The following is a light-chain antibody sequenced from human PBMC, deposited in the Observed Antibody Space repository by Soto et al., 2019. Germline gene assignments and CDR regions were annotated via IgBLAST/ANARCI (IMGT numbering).Light chain of an antibody. V-gene: IGLV2-23*01. CDR2: EAF. Sequence: QSALTQPASVSVSPGQSITISCTGTSSDVGSYNLVSWYQQHPGTAPKLMIYEAFKRPSGVSNRFSGSKSGDTASLTISGLQAEDEADYYCCSYAGSTTLYVFGTGTKVTVL. J-gene: IGLJ1*01. CDR1: SSDVGSYNL. CDR3: CSYAGSTTLYV.